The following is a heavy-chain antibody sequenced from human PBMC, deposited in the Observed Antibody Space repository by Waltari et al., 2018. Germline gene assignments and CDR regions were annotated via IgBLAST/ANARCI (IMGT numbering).Heavy chain of an antibody. V-gene: IGHV1-3*01. Sequence: QVQLVQSGAEVKKPGASVKVSCKASGYTFTSYAMHWVRQAPGQRLEWMGWINAGNGNTKYSQKFQGRVTITRDTSASTAYMELSSLRSEDTAVYYCARVEGWYGYAAFDIWGQGTMVTVSS. CDR2: INAGNGNT. CDR1: GYTFTSYA. D-gene: IGHD6-19*01. CDR3: ARVEGWYGYAAFDI. J-gene: IGHJ3*02.